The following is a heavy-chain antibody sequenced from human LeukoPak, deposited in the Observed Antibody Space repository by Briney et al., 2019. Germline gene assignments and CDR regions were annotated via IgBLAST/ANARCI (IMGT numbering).Heavy chain of an antibody. Sequence: GSLRLSCAASGFTFSSYAMSWVRQAPGKGLEWVSAISGSGGSTYYADCVKGRFTISRDNSKNTLYLHMNSLRAEDTAVYYCANWSGDTSGYYPFFDYWGQGTLVTVSS. J-gene: IGHJ4*02. V-gene: IGHV3-23*01. CDR3: ANWSGDTSGYYPFFDY. CDR2: ISGSGGST. CDR1: GFTFSSYA. D-gene: IGHD3-22*01.